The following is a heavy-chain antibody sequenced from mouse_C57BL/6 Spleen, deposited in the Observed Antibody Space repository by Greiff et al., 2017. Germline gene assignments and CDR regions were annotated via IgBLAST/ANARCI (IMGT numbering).Heavy chain of an antibody. Sequence: QVQLQQSGAELARPGASVKMSCKASGYTFTSYTMHWVKQRPGQGLEWIGYINPSSGDTKYNQKFKDKATLTADKSSSTAYMQLSSLTSEDSAVSYGAGFPWFAYWGQGTLVTVSA. J-gene: IGHJ3*01. CDR2: INPSSGDT. CDR3: AGFPWFAY. CDR1: GYTFTSYT. V-gene: IGHV1-4*01.